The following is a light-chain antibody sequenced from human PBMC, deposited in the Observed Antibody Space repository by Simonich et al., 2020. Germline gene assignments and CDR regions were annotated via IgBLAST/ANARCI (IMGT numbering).Light chain of an antibody. Sequence: QSALTQPASVSGSPGQSITISCTGTSSDVGSYNLVSWYQKHPGKAPKLMISEGSKRPSGVSNRFSGSKSGNTASLTISGLQAEDEADYYCCSYAGSSTWVFGGGTKLTVL. J-gene: IGLJ3*02. V-gene: IGLV2-23*01. CDR2: EGS. CDR1: SSDVGSYNL. CDR3: CSYAGSSTWV.